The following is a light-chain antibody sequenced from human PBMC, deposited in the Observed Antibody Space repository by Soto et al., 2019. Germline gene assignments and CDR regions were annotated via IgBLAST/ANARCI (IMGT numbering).Light chain of an antibody. CDR2: EGS. J-gene: IGLJ2*01. V-gene: IGLV2-23*03. CDR1: SSDVGSYNL. Sequence: QSALTQPASVSGSPGQSITISCTGTSSDVGSYNLVSWYQHHPGKAPKLLIFEGSKRPSGVSYRFSGSKSGNTASLTISGLQAEDDADYHCCSYGGFSTFVLFGGGTKLTVL. CDR3: CSYGGFSTFVL.